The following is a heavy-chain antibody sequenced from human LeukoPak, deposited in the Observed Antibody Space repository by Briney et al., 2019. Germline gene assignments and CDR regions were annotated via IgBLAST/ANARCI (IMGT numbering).Heavy chain of an antibody. CDR2: INPNSGGT. Sequence: ASVTVSCKASGYTFTGYYIHWVRQAPGQGLEWMGWINPNSGGTNYAQKFQGRVTMTRDTSISTAYMELSRLRSDDTAVYYCARDRGYSYGNYFDYWGQGTLVTVSS. CDR3: ARDRGYSYGNYFDY. J-gene: IGHJ4*02. D-gene: IGHD5-18*01. V-gene: IGHV1-2*02. CDR1: GYTFTGYY.